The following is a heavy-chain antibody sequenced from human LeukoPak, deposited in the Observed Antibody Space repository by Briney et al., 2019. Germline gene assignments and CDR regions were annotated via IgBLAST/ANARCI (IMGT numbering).Heavy chain of an antibody. D-gene: IGHD3-3*01. CDR3: AKSPYDFWSGIFDY. J-gene: IGHJ4*02. V-gene: IGHV3-23*01. Sequence: GGSLRLSCAASGFTFSSSAMSWVRQAPGKGLEWVSAISGSGYSTYYADSVKGRFTISRDNPKNTLYLQMNSLRAEDTAVYYCAKSPYDFWSGIFDYWGQGTLVTVSS. CDR2: ISGSGYST. CDR1: GFTFSSSA.